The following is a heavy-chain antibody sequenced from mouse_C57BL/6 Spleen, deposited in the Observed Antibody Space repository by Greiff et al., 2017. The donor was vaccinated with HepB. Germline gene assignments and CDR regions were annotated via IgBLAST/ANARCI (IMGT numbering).Heavy chain of an antibody. CDR3: ARSPGRLLGFAY. Sequence: QVQLKQSGAELVKPGASVKMSCKASGYTFTSYWITWVKQRPGQGLEWIGDIYPGSGSTNYNEKFKSKATLTVDTSSSTAYMQLSSLTSEDSAVYYCARSPGRLLGFAYWGQGTLVTVSA. J-gene: IGHJ3*01. CDR1: GYTFTSYW. D-gene: IGHD2-3*01. CDR2: IYPGSGST. V-gene: IGHV1-55*01.